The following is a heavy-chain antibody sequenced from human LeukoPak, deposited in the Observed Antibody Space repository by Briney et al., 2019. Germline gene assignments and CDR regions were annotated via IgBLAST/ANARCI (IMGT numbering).Heavy chain of an antibody. CDR2: INPNSGGT. Sequence: ASVKVSCKASGYTFTGYYMHWVRQAPGQGLEWMGWINPNSGGTNYAQKFQGRVTMTRDTSISTAYMELSRLRSDDTAVYYCARVSGMVRGVLPRYWGQGTLVTVSS. V-gene: IGHV1-2*02. CDR1: GYTFTGYY. J-gene: IGHJ4*02. D-gene: IGHD3-10*01. CDR3: ARVSGMVRGVLPRY.